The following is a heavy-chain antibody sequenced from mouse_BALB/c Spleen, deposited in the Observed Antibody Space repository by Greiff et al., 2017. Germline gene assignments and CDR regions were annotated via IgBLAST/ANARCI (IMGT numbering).Heavy chain of an antibody. V-gene: IGHV5-17*02. J-gene: IGHJ4*01. Sequence: EVHLVESGGGLVQPGGSRKLSCAASGFTFSSFGMHWVRQAPEKGLEWVAYISSGSSTIYYADTVKGRFTISRDNPKNTLFLQMTSLRSEDTAMYYCARGVYGSSSFYYAMDYWGQGTSVTVSS. D-gene: IGHD1-1*01. CDR2: ISSGSSTI. CDR1: GFTFSSFG. CDR3: ARGVYGSSSFYYAMDY.